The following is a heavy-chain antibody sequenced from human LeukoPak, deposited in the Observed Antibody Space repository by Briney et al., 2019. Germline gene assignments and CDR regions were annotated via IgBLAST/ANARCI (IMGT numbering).Heavy chain of an antibody. Sequence: SETLSLTCTVSGYSLNSGYLWGWIRQPPGKRLEWIGSISHSGTTYYSPSLRSRVTISVDTSNNQFSLKLSSVTAADTAMYYCARDLGYSGFDWAPWGQGTLVTVSS. D-gene: IGHD5-12*01. CDR3: ARDLGYSGFDWAP. CDR1: GYSLNSGYL. CDR2: ISHSGTT. J-gene: IGHJ5*02. V-gene: IGHV4-38-2*02.